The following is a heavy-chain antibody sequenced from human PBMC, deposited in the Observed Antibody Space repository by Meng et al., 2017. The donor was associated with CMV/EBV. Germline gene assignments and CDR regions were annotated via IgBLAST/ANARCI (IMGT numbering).Heavy chain of an antibody. CDR2: INPNSGGT. D-gene: IGHD3-10*01. V-gene: IGHV1-2*02. CDR3: ARDFANEGVYYYDYYYGMDV. CDR1: GYTFTGYY. J-gene: IGHJ6*02. Sequence: ASVKVSCKASGYTFTGYYMHWVRQAPGQGLEGMGWINPNSGGTNYAQKFRGRVTMTRDTSISTAYMELSRLRSDDTAVYYCARDFANEGVYYYDYYYGMDVWGQGTTVTVSS.